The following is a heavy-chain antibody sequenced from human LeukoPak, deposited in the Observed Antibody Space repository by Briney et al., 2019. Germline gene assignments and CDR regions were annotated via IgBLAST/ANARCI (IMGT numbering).Heavy chain of an antibody. CDR2: INAGNGNT. D-gene: IGHD1-26*01. Sequence: ASVKVSCKASGYTFTSYAMHWVRQAPGQRLEWMGWINAGNGNTKYSQKFQGRVTFISNTSATTAFMELSSLRSEDAAVYYCVRDSGSGSNDYWGQGTLVTVSS. V-gene: IGHV1-3*01. CDR1: GYTFTSYA. J-gene: IGHJ4*02. CDR3: VRDSGSGSNDY.